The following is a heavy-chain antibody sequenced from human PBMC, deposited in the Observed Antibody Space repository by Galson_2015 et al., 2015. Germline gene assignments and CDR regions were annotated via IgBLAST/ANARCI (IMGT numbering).Heavy chain of an antibody. J-gene: IGHJ3*02. D-gene: IGHD3-10*01. CDR1: GFTFKNYA. CDR3: AKDRAPWVGWFRADDAFDI. Sequence: SLRLSYAASGFTFKNYAMTWVRQAPGKGLEWVSVISGSGAGTYYADSVKGRFTISRDNSKNTLYLQMNSLTAEDTAMYYCAKDRAPWVGWFRADDAFDIWGQGTMLIVS. V-gene: IGHV3-23*01. CDR2: ISGSGAGT.